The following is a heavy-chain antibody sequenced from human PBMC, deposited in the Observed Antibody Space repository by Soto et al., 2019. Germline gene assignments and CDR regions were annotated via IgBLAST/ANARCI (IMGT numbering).Heavy chain of an antibody. J-gene: IGHJ4*02. D-gene: IGHD7-27*01. Sequence: QVQLQESGPGLVKPSETLSLTCTVSSGSISTYYWSWIRQPPGKGLEWIGYVYYTGSTNYNPSLNTRVAISMDASMNPFSLPLSSVTAAYTAVYYCAGAPNWAYFAFWRLGTLVTVSS. CDR3: AGAPNWAYFAF. CDR2: VYYTGST. V-gene: IGHV4-59*01. CDR1: SGSISTYY.